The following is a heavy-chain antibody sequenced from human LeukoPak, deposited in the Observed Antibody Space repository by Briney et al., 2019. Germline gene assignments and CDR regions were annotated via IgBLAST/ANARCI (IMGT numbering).Heavy chain of an antibody. CDR3: ARGVLEHAFDT. Sequence: SETLSLTCTVSGGSISSSSYYWGWIRQPPGKGLEWIGSIYYSGSTYYNPSLKSRVTISVDTSKNQFSLKLSSVTAADTAVYYCARGVLEHAFDTWGQGTMVTVSS. CDR2: IYYSGST. J-gene: IGHJ3*02. CDR1: GGSISSSSYY. V-gene: IGHV4-39*01.